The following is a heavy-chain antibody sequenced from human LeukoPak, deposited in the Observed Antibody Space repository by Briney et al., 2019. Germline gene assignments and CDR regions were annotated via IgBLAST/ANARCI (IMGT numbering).Heavy chain of an antibody. J-gene: IGHJ6*02. CDR1: GYTFTSYG. CDR2: ISAYNGNT. D-gene: IGHD2-15*01. Sequence: ASVKVSCKASGYTFTSYGISWVRQAPGQGLEWMGWISAYNGNTNYAQKLQGRVTMTTDTSTSTAYMELRSLRSDDTAVYYCASGMYCSGGSCYSRPLSSHYYYYGMDVWGQGTTVTVSS. V-gene: IGHV1-18*01. CDR3: ASGMYCSGGSCYSRPLSSHYYYYGMDV.